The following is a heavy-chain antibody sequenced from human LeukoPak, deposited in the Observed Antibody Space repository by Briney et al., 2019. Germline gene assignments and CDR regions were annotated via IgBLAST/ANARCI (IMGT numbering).Heavy chain of an antibody. Sequence: DSVKVSCKASGYTFTSYSITWVRQDPGQGLEWMGWISTFNDDTKYPQKFQGRLTMTTDTSASTAYMELRSLRSDDTAVYYCARFLFGVTNYGMDVWGQGTTVTVSS. D-gene: IGHD3-10*01. CDR1: GYTFTSYS. J-gene: IGHJ6*02. V-gene: IGHV1-18*01. CDR3: ARFLFGVTNYGMDV. CDR2: ISTFNDDT.